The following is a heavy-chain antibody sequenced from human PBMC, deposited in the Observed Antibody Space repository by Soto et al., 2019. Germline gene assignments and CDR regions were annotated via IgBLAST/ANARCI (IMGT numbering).Heavy chain of an antibody. CDR2: IYWDDDK. J-gene: IGHJ3*01. Sequence: QITLKESGPTLVKPTQTLTLTCTFSGFSLSAPGAGVGWIRQPPGKALEWLALIYWDDDKRYSPSLRSRLTINKDTPKNPVVPTTTKRDPVYAATYFCAHSPGDSADYCRAFDVWGHGPMVTVSS. CDR3: AHSPGDSADYCRAFDV. D-gene: IGHD3-16*01. CDR1: GFSLSAPGAG. V-gene: IGHV2-5*02.